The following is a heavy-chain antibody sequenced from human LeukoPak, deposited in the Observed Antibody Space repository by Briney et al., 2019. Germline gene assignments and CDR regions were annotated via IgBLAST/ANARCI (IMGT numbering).Heavy chain of an antibody. D-gene: IGHD1-7*01. J-gene: IGHJ4*02. V-gene: IGHV3-30*03. CDR3: ARERGITGTVDY. CDR1: GFTFSSFG. CDR2: ISYDGSNK. Sequence: GGSLRLSCAASGFTFSSFGIHWVRQAPGKGLEWVAVISYDGSNKYYADSVKGRFTISRDNSKNTLYLQMNSLRAEDTAVYYCARERGITGTVDYWGQGTLVTVSS.